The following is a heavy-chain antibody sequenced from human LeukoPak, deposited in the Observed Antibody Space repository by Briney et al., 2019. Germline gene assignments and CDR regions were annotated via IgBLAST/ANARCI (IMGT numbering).Heavy chain of an antibody. CDR2: INPNSGGT. V-gene: IGHV1-2*06. CDR3: ASLTPAGYSSSWYPESFDY. D-gene: IGHD6-13*01. CDR1: GYTFTGYY. Sequence: GVSVKVSCKASGYTFTGYYMHWVRQAPGQGLEWMGRINPNSGGTNYAQKFQGRVTMTRDTSISTAYMELSRLRSDDTAVYYCASLTPAGYSSSWYPESFDYWGQGTLVTVSS. J-gene: IGHJ4*02.